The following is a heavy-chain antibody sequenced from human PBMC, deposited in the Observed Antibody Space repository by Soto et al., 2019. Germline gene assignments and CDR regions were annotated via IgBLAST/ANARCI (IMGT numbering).Heavy chain of an antibody. J-gene: IGHJ4*02. V-gene: IGHV3-30*18. Sequence: SLRLSCAASGFTFSSYGMHWVRQAPGKGLEWVAVISYDGSNKYYADSVKGRFTISRDNSKNTLYLKMNSLRAEDTAVYYCAKDSSGYYLNYWGQGTLVTAPQ. CDR1: GFTFSSYG. D-gene: IGHD3-22*01. CDR2: ISYDGSNK. CDR3: AKDSSGYYLNY.